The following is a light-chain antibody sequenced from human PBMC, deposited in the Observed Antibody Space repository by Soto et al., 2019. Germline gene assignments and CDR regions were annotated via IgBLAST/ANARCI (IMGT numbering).Light chain of an antibody. CDR2: GAS. CDR1: QSVSSSY. J-gene: IGKJ1*01. Sequence: EIVLTQSPGTLSLSLGERATLSCRASQSVSSSYLAWYQQKPGQAPRLLIYGASSRATGIPERFSGSGSGTDFTLTISRLEPEDFAVYYCQQYGSPPPLTFGRGTKVEIK. V-gene: IGKV3-20*01. CDR3: QQYGSPPPLT.